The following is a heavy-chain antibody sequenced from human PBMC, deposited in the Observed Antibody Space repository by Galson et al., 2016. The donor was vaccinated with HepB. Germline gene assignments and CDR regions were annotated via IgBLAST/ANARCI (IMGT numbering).Heavy chain of an antibody. D-gene: IGHD3/OR15-3a*01. Sequence: SETLSLTCTMSGGSISGYYWNWIRQSPGNVLEWIGYISDDGTSNYNPSLRSRVTLSINTSRNQFPLILSPATAADAAVYFCARYDFRSGYYRGMDVWGKGTTVIVSS. CDR2: ISDDGTS. CDR1: GGSISGYY. J-gene: IGHJ6*04. CDR3: ARYDFRSGYYRGMDV. V-gene: IGHV4-59*01.